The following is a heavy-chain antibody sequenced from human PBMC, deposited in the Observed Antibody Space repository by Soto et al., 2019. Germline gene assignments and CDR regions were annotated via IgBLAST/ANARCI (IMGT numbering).Heavy chain of an antibody. Sequence: ASVKVSCKASGYTFTGYYMHWVRQAPGQGLEWKGWINPNSGGTNYAQKFQGRVTMTRDTSISTAYMELSRLRSDDTAVYYCARSLVTTLAFDIWGQGTMVTVSS. V-gene: IGHV1-2*02. J-gene: IGHJ3*02. CDR3: ARSLVTTLAFDI. CDR2: INPNSGGT. CDR1: GYTFTGYY. D-gene: IGHD4-17*01.